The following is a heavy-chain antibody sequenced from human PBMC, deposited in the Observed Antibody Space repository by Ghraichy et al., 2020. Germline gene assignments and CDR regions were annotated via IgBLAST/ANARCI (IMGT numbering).Heavy chain of an antibody. V-gene: IGHV3-30*18. CDR1: GFTFSSYG. J-gene: IGHJ4*02. CDR3: AKGFDY. CDR2: ISYDGSNK. Sequence: GSLRLSCAASGFTFSSYGMHWVRQAPGKGLEWVAVISYDGSNKYYADSVKGRFTISRDNSKNTLYLQMNSLRAEDTAVYYCAKGFDYWGQGTLVTVSS.